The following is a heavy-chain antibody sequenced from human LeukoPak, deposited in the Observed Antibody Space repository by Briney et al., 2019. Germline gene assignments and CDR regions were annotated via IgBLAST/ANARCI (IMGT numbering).Heavy chain of an antibody. D-gene: IGHD3-3*01. CDR2: IYYSGST. J-gene: IGHJ4*02. Sequence: SETLSLTCTVSGGSISSGGYYWSWIRQHPGKGLEWIGYIYYSGSTYYNPSLKSRVTISVDTSKNQFSLKLSSVTAADTAVYYCARGSYDFWSGYPKQIDYWGQGTLVTVSS. CDR1: GGSISSGGYY. CDR3: ARGSYDFWSGYPKQIDY. V-gene: IGHV4-31*03.